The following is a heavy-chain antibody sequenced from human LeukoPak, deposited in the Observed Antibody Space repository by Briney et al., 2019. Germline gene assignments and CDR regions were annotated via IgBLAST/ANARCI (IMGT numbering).Heavy chain of an antibody. Sequence: GGSLRLSCTASGFTFSSYAMTWVRQAPGKGLVWVARVDHDGSGTAYADSVTGRFTITRDNVKNTVYLQMNSLRAEDTAVYYCATDLGWGQGTLVTVSS. D-gene: IGHD4-17*01. CDR2: VDHDGSGT. CDR3: ATDLG. V-gene: IGHV3-74*01. CDR1: GFTFSSYA. J-gene: IGHJ4*02.